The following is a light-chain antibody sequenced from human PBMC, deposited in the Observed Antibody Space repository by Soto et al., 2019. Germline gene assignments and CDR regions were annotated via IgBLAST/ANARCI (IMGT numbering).Light chain of an antibody. CDR2: GAS. CDR1: QDIRTS. J-gene: IGKJ3*01. CDR3: QHYDNPPPFT. Sequence: DIQMTQSPSSLSASVGARVSITCQASQDIRTSLSWFQQKPGRAPKLLIYGASNLETEVPSRFSGSGSGTDFTFTISSLQPEDIATYYCQHYDNPPPFTFGPGTKVDIK. V-gene: IGKV1-33*01.